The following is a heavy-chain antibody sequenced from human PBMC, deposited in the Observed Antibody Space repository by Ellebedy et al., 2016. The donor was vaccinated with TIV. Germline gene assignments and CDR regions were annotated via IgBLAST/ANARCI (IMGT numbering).Heavy chain of an antibody. J-gene: IGHJ4*02. CDR3: VRLPGYSSGWYYFDY. V-gene: IGHV3-7*01. CDR1: GFTFRSYW. D-gene: IGHD6-19*01. CDR2: IKQDGSEK. Sequence: GGSLRLXXAASGFTFRSYWMSWVRQAPGKGLEWVANIKQDGSEKYYVDSVKGRFTISRDNAKDSPYLQMNSLRGEDTALYYCVRLPGYSSGWYYFDYWGQGTLVTVSS.